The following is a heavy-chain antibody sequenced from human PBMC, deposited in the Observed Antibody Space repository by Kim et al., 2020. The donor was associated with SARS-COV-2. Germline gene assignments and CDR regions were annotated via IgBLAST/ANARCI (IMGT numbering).Heavy chain of an antibody. CDR3: ARVRWQDCTNGVCYTSGAFDI. D-gene: IGHD2-8*01. CDR2: IYTSGST. Sequence: SETLSLTCTVSGGSISSYYWSWIRQPAGKGLEWIGRIYTSGSTNYNPSLKSRVTMSVDTSKNQFSLKLSSVTAADTAVYYCARVRWQDCTNGVCYTSGAFDIWGQGTMVTVSS. CDR1: GGSISSYY. V-gene: IGHV4-4*07. J-gene: IGHJ3*02.